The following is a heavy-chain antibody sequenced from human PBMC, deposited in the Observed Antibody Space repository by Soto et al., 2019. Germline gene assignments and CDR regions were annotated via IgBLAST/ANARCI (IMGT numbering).Heavy chain of an antibody. CDR3: ASPRDDIAVGSGDH. D-gene: IGHD6-19*01. CDR1: GGTFSSYT. V-gene: IGHV1-69*02. J-gene: IGHJ4*02. CDR2: IIPILGIA. Sequence: ASVQVACNASGGTFSSYTISWVRQAPGQGLEWMGRIIPILGIANYAQKFQGRVTITADKSTSTAYMELSSLRSEDTAVYYCASPRDDIAVGSGDHWGQGTLVTVSS.